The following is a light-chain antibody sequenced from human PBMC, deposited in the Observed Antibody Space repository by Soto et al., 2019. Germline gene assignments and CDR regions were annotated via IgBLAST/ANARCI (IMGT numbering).Light chain of an antibody. V-gene: IGKV1-5*03. CDR3: HQYKSYPWT. J-gene: IGKJ1*01. Sequence: DIQTTQSPSTLSASVGDRVTITCRASQSITNWLAWYQQKPGKAPKLLIYKASNLESGVPSRFSGSGSGTEFTLTITSLQPDDFAPYYCHQYKSYPWTFGQGTKVEIK. CDR1: QSITNW. CDR2: KAS.